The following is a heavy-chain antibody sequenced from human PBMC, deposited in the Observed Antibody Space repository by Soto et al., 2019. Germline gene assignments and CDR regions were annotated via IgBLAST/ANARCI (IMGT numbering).Heavy chain of an antibody. CDR2: ISYDGTNK. D-gene: IGHD6-19*01. V-gene: IGHV3-30*04. CDR1: GFMFSAYA. Sequence: HPGGSLKLSCAASGFMFSAYAMLWVRQAPGKGLEWVAAISYDGTNKYYADSIKGRFTISGDNSANTLFLQVNSLRREDTAMYYCARDPSPYTSGWYGIDFWGNGTLVTVS. CDR3: ARDPSPYTSGWYGIDF. J-gene: IGHJ4*01.